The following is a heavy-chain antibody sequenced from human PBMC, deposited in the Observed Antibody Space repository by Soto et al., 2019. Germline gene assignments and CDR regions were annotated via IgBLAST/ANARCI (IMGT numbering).Heavy chain of an antibody. D-gene: IGHD6-19*01. J-gene: IGHJ6*02. V-gene: IGHV1-69*01. CDR3: ARGARQWLGKSLNYYYYGMDV. CDR1: GGTFGSYA. Sequence: QVQLVQSGAEVKKPGSSVKVSCKASGGTFGSYAISWVRQGPGQGLEWMGGIIPIFGTANYAQKFQGRVTITADESTSTAYMELSSLRSEDTAVYYCARGARQWLGKSLNYYYYGMDVWGQGTTVTVSS. CDR2: IIPIFGTA.